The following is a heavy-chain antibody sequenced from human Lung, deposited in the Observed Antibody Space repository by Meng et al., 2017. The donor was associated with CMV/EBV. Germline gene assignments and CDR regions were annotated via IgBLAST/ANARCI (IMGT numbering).Heavy chain of an antibody. V-gene: IGHV4-38-2*02. Sequence: GSLRLXCTVSGYSISSGYYWGWIRQPPGKGLEWIGTIYRGGTTYYNSPLKSRVTISVDTSKNQFSLKMSSVTAADTAVYYCAILLWGTSVPNGTPWGQGTXVTVSS. CDR1: GYSISSGYY. D-gene: IGHD4-17*01. CDR2: IYRGGTT. J-gene: IGHJ4*02. CDR3: AILLWGTSVPNGTP.